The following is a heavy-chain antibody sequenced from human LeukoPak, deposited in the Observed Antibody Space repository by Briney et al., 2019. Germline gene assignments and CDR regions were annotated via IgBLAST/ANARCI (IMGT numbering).Heavy chain of an antibody. D-gene: IGHD1-1*01. CDR2: IYHSGST. J-gene: IGHJ4*02. V-gene: IGHV4-38-2*02. CDR1: GYSISSGYY. Sequence: PSETLSLTCTVSGYSISSGYYWGWIRQPPGKGLEWIGSIYHSGSTYYSPSLKSRVTISVDTSKNQFSLKLSSVTAADTAVYYCARGNWKLTRGFDYWGQGTLVTVSS. CDR3: ARGNWKLTRGFDY.